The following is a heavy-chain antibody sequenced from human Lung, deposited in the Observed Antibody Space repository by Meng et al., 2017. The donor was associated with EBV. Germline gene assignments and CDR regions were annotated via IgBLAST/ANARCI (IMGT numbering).Heavy chain of an antibody. CDR2: IYYSGTT. Sequence: QGRLQEAGPGLVQPSETLSLTCAVSGASMLSGGYYWSWIRQPPGKGLEWIGDIYYSGTTYHNPSLKSRVSISMDTSKNQFSLKLTSVTAADTAVYYCAKGDTAIELFGGFDSWGQGSLVTVSS. J-gene: IGHJ4*02. D-gene: IGHD5-18*01. V-gene: IGHV4-30-4*01. CDR1: GASMLSGGYY. CDR3: AKGDTAIELFGGFDS.